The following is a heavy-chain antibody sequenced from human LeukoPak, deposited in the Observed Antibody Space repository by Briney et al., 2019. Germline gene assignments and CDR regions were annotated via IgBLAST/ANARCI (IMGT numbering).Heavy chain of an antibody. CDR2: ISGSGGST. Sequence: GGSLRLSCAASGFTFSSYAMSWVRQAPGKGLEWVSAISGSGGSTYYADSVKGRFTISRDNSKNTLYLQMNSLRAEDTAVYYCAREWRTRGFRSGWHIHFDYWGQGTLVTVSS. V-gene: IGHV3-23*01. CDR1: GFTFSSYA. D-gene: IGHD6-19*01. J-gene: IGHJ4*02. CDR3: AREWRTRGFRSGWHIHFDY.